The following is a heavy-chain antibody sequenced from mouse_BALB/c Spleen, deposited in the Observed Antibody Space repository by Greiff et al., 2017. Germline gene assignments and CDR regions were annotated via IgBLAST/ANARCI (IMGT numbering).Heavy chain of an antibody. CDR2: IYPGNVNT. CDR1: GYTFTSYY. D-gene: IGHD1-1*01. CDR3: AREDYGSSYFDY. J-gene: IGHJ2*01. Sequence: VKLQESGPELVKPGASVRISCKASGYTFTSYYIHWVKQRPGQGLEWIGWIYPGNVNTKYNEKFKGKATLTADKSSSTAYMQLSSLTSEDSAVYFCAREDYGSSYFDYWGQGTTLTVSS. V-gene: IGHV1S56*01.